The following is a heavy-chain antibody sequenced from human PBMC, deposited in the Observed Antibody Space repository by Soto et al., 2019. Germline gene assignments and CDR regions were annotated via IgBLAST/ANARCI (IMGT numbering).Heavy chain of an antibody. V-gene: IGHV3-23*01. CDR3: ARDTPRHDFWSGYSDS. Sequence: ESGGDLVQPGGSLRLSCEASGFSLTSHAMIWVRQAPGMGLEWVSAISRRGDSTYYGASGKGRFIVSRDNSKNIVYLQMKKLRVEDTAVYYCARDTPRHDFWSGYSDSWGQGTLVAVSS. CDR1: GFSLTSHA. J-gene: IGHJ4*02. CDR2: ISRRGDST. D-gene: IGHD3-3*01.